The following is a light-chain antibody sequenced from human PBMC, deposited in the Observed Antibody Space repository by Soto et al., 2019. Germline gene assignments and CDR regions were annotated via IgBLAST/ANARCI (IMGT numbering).Light chain of an antibody. CDR2: GAS. J-gene: IGKJ5*01. V-gene: IGKV3-15*01. CDR1: QSVSSN. Sequence: EIVMTQSPATLSVSPGERATLSCRASQSVSSNLAWYQQKPGQAPRLLIYGASTRATRIPSRFSGSGSGTEFTLTISSLQSEDFAVYYCQQYNNWPPTTFGQGTRLEMK. CDR3: QQYNNWPPTT.